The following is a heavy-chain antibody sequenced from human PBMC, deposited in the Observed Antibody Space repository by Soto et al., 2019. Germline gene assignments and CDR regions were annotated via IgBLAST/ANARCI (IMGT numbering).Heavy chain of an antibody. CDR3: ARFRNEASSWSEFDY. D-gene: IGHD6-13*01. V-gene: IGHV4-59*08. Sequence: QVQLQESGPGLVKPSETLSLTCTVSGGSISSYYWSWIRQPPGKGLEWIGYIYYSGSTNYNPSLKSRVTISVDTSKNQFSLKLSSVTAADTAVYYCARFRNEASSWSEFDYWGQGTLVTVSS. CDR1: GGSISSYY. J-gene: IGHJ4*02. CDR2: IYYSGST.